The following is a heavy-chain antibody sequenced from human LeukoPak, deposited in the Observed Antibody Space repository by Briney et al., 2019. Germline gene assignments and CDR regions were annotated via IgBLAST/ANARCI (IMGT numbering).Heavy chain of an antibody. J-gene: IGHJ1*01. CDR2: ISGSGGST. V-gene: IGHV3-23*01. Sequence: GGSLRLSCAVSGFSFSSYWMTWVRQAPGKGLEWVSAISGSGGSTYYADSVKGRFTISRDNSKNTLYLQMNSLRAEDTAVYYCAKDREVRGVIPYFQHWGQGTLVTVSS. CDR1: GFSFSSYW. D-gene: IGHD3-10*01. CDR3: AKDREVRGVIPYFQH.